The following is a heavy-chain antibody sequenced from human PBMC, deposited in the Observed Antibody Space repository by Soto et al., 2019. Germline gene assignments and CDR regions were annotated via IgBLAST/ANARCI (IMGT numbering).Heavy chain of an antibody. D-gene: IGHD6-13*01. CDR1: GGSISSYY. Sequence: SETLSLTCTVSGGSISSYYWSWIRQPPGKGLEWIGYVYDSGTTNYNPSLKSRVTLSVDTSENQFSLKLRSVTAADTAVYYCARQQSSSWGGLDSWGQGTLVTVSS. J-gene: IGHJ5*01. CDR2: VYDSGTT. CDR3: ARQQSSSWGGLDS. V-gene: IGHV4-59*08.